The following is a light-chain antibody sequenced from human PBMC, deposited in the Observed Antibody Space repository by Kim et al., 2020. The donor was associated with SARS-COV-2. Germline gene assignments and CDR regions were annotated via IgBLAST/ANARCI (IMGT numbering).Light chain of an antibody. CDR3: QQYNNLPFT. CDR2: DAS. J-gene: IGKJ3*01. CDR1: QDIEDH. V-gene: IGKV1-33*01. Sequence: STSVGDRVTITCQASQDIEDHLNWYQQKPGKAPKLLIYDASNLQTGVPSRFSGGGSGTDFTFTISSLQPEDIASYYCQQYNNLPFTFGPGTKVDIK.